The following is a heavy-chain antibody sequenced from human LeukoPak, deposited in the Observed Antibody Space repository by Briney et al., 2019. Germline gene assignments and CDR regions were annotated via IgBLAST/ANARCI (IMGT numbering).Heavy chain of an antibody. CDR3: AKGVAGLDY. V-gene: IGHV3-23*01. Sequence: PGGSLRLSCAASGFTFSSYSMTWVRQAPGKGLEWVSAISGSGGSTYYADSVKGRFTISRDNSKNTLYLQMNSLRDEDTAVYYCAKGVAGLDYWGQGTLVTVSS. CDR2: ISGSGGST. J-gene: IGHJ4*02. CDR1: GFTFSSYS. D-gene: IGHD6-19*01.